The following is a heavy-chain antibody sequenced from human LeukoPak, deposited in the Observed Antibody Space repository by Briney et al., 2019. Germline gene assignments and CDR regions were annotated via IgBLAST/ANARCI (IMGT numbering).Heavy chain of an antibody. CDR2: IKQDGSEK. V-gene: IGHV3-7*04. Sequence: GGSLRLSCVASGFIFSNYGMHWVRQAPGKGLEWVANIKQDGSEKYYVDSVKGRFTISRDNAKNSLYLQMNSLRTEDTAVYYCARASYYYDSSGYFDYWGQGTLVTVSS. D-gene: IGHD3-22*01. CDR1: GFIFSNYG. CDR3: ARASYYYDSSGYFDY. J-gene: IGHJ4*02.